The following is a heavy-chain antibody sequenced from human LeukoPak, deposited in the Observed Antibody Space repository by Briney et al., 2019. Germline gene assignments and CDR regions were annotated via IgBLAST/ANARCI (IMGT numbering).Heavy chain of an antibody. Sequence: SATLSLTCTVSGGSISSYYWSWIRQPPGKGLEWIGDIYYSGSTNYNPSLKSRVTISVDTSRHQFSLKLSSVTATDTAVYYCARDLRSLGFDYWGQGTLVTVSS. CDR2: IYYSGST. V-gene: IGHV4-59*01. CDR1: GGSISSYY. J-gene: IGHJ4*02. CDR3: ARDLRSLGFDY. D-gene: IGHD7-27*01.